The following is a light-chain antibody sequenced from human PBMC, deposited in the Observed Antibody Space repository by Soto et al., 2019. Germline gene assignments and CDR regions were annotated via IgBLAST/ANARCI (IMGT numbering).Light chain of an antibody. CDR2: GAS. CDR1: QSVISNY. Sequence: EIVLTQSPGTLSLSPGEIATLFFSASQSVISNYLAWYQQKPGQAPRLLIYGASTRATGIPDRFSGSGSGTDFTLTISRLEPEDFVVFYCYQYGSTPPTFGQGTKVDI. J-gene: IGKJ1*01. V-gene: IGKV3-20*01. CDR3: YQYGSTPPT.